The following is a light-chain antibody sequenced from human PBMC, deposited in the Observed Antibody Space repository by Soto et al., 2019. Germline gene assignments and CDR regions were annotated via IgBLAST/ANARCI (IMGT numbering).Light chain of an antibody. Sequence: QSVLTQPPSASVTPGQRVTISCSGSISNIGSNYVYWYQQLPGTAPKLLIYRNNQRPSGVPDRFSGSKSGTSASLAISGLRSEDEADYYCAAWDDSLSGTVFGGGTQLTVL. CDR1: ISNIGSNY. J-gene: IGLJ7*01. V-gene: IGLV1-47*01. CDR3: AAWDDSLSGTV. CDR2: RNN.